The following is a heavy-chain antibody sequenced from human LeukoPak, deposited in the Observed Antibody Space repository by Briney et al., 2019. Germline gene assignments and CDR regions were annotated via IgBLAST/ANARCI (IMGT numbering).Heavy chain of an antibody. J-gene: IGHJ6*03. CDR2: IYTSGST. D-gene: IGHD2-2*01. V-gene: IGHV4-4*09. CDR3: ARGGGDIVVVPAAIPRYYYYYYMDV. CDR1: GGSISSYY. Sequence: SETLSLACTVSGGSISSYYGSWIRQPPGKGLEWIGYIYTSGSTNYNPSLKSRVTISVDTSKNQFSLKLSSVTAADTAVYYCARGGGDIVVVPAAIPRYYYYYYMDVWGKGTTVTVSS.